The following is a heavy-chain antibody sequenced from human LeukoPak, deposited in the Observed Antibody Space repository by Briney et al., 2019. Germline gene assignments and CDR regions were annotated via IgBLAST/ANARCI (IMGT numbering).Heavy chain of an antibody. Sequence: SGTLSLTCTVSGGSISPYYWSWIRQPPGKGLEWIGYIYNSGSTYYNPSLRSRIAISVDTSKNQFSLKLTSVSAADTAVYYCAGATYSDTVTGLYCFDPWGQGALVTVSS. V-gene: IGHV4-4*09. CDR3: AGATYSDTVTGLYCFDP. J-gene: IGHJ5*02. D-gene: IGHD3-9*01. CDR2: IYNSGST. CDR1: GGSISPYY.